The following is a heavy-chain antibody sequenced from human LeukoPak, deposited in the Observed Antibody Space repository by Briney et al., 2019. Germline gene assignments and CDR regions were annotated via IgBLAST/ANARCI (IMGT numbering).Heavy chain of an antibody. CDR3: ARVLKSPWDGWGIFYLDY. V-gene: IGHV4-61*01. CDR2: IHYSGST. J-gene: IGHJ4*02. CDR1: GYSISSGSY. Sequence: SETLSLTCTVSGYSISSGSYWGWIRRPPGKGLEWVGYIHYSGSTNYNPSLKSRVTISVDTSKNQFSLKFSSVTAADTAVYYCARVLKSPWDGWGIFYLDYGGRGTRVPV. D-gene: IGHD3-10*01.